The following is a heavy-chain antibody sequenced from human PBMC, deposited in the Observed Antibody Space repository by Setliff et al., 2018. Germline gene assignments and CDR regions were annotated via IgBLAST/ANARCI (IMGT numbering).Heavy chain of an antibody. V-gene: IGHV4-38-2*02. J-gene: IGHJ3*02. D-gene: IGHD1-26*01. CDR1: GYSISSGHY. CDR2: IFHTGAA. Sequence: PSETLSLTCTVSGYSISSGHYWGWIRQSPGKGLDWIGSIFHTGAAYYNPSLESRFTISVDTSKNQFSLKLNSVTAADTAVYYCARVFPMVGDTERRAFDIWGKGTVVTVS. CDR3: ARVFPMVGDTERRAFDI.